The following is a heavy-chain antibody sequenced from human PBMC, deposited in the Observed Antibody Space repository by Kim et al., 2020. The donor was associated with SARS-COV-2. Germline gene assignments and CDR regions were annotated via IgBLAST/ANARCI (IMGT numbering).Heavy chain of an antibody. D-gene: IGHD3-22*01. CDR1: GYTFTGYY. Sequence: ASVKVSCKASGYTFTGYYMHWVRQAPGQGLEWMGRINPNSGGTNYAQKFQGRVTMTRDTSISTAYMELSRLRSDDTAVYYCARALDYYYDSSGHDYWGQGTLVTVSS. CDR2: INPNSGGT. CDR3: ARALDYYYDSSGHDY. J-gene: IGHJ4*02. V-gene: IGHV1-2*06.